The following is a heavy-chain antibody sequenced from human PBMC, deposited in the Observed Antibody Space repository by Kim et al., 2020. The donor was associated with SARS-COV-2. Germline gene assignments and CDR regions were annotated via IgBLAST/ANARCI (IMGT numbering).Heavy chain of an antibody. V-gene: IGHV3-21*01. D-gene: IGHD2-21*01. CDR2: ISSSSSYI. CDR1: GFTFSSYS. CDR3: ARSGCGGDCFDY. J-gene: IGHJ4*02. Sequence: GGSLRLSCAASGFTFSSYSMNWVRQAPGKGLEWVSSISSSSSYIYYADSVKGRFTISRDNAKNSLYLQMNSLRAEDTAVYYCARSGCGGDCFDYWGQGTLVTVSS.